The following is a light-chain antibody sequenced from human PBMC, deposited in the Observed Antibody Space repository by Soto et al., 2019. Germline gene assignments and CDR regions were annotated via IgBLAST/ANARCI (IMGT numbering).Light chain of an antibody. CDR2: YDT. CDR3: QVWDSSSDHVV. J-gene: IGLJ2*01. Sequence: SYELIQPPSVSVAPGETARITCGGNNIGSKSVHWYQQKPGQAPVLVIYYDTDRPSAIPERFSGSNSGNTATLTISRVEAGDEADYYCQVWDSSSDHVVFGGGTKLTVL. V-gene: IGLV3-21*04. CDR1: NIGSKS.